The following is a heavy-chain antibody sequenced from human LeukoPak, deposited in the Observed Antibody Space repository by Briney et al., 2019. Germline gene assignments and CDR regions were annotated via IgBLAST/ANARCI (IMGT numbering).Heavy chain of an antibody. J-gene: IGHJ2*01. CDR3: ARVRSYYYDSSGYHFFDL. CDR2: IYYSGST. Sequence: SETLSLTCTVSGGSISSYYWSWIRQPPGKGLEWIGYIYYSGSTNYNPSLKSRVTISVDTSKNQFSLKLSSVTAADTAVYYCARVRSYYYDSSGYHFFDLWGRGTLVTVSS. D-gene: IGHD3-22*01. CDR1: GGSISSYY. V-gene: IGHV4-59*01.